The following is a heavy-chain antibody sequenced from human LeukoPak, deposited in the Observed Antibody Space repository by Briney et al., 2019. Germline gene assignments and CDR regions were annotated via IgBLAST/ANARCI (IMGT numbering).Heavy chain of an antibody. V-gene: IGHV4-39*01. CDR1: GGSIIIDNYY. D-gene: IGHD6-6*01. J-gene: IGHJ4*02. CDR2: IHYSGDA. CDR3: ARYSSSSPDY. Sequence: PSETLSLTCTVSGGSIIIDNYYWAWIRQPPGKGLEWIGSIHYSGDAYYNPSLKSRVTISVDRSNNQFSLKLSSVTAADTAVYYCARYSSSSPDYWGQGTLVTVSS.